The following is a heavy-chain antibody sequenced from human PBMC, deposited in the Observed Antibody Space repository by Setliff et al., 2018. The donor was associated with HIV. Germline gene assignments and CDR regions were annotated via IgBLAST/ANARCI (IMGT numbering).Heavy chain of an antibody. CDR1: GFSFRSYA. V-gene: IGHV3-23*01. D-gene: IGHD4-4*01. Sequence: PGGSLRLSCAASGFSFRSYAVSWVRQAPGKGLEWVSVISGSGDITYYRESVKGRFTVSRAKSNNTVYLQMNSLRAEDTAMYYCAKTQTVITVYGPFDSWGQGTPVTVSS. J-gene: IGHJ4*02. CDR2: ISGSGDIT. CDR3: AKTQTVITVYGPFDS.